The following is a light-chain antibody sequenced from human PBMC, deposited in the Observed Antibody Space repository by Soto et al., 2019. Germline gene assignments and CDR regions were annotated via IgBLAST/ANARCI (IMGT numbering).Light chain of an antibody. J-gene: IGLJ2*01. Sequence: QSALTQPPSVSGSPGQSVTISCTGTRSDVGAYNFVSWYQQYPGKAPKLIIFDVSARPSGVPDRFSGSKSGNTASLTISGLQADDEADYYCCSYAGTYSPVLGGGTKLTVL. V-gene: IGLV2-11*01. CDR3: CSYAGTYSPV. CDR2: DVS. CDR1: RSDVGAYNF.